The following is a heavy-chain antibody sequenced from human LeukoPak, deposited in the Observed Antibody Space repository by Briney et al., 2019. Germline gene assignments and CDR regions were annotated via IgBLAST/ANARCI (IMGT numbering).Heavy chain of an antibody. CDR1: GFTFNSYE. V-gene: IGHV3-48*03. CDR3: ASVRRGWYRIDY. J-gene: IGHJ4*02. D-gene: IGHD6-19*01. CDR2: ISSSGNTI. Sequence: GGSLRLSCAASGFTFNSYEINWVRHAPRQGLKWVSYISSSGNTIYYADSVKGRFTISRDNAKNSLYLQMNSLRAEDTAVYYCASVRRGWYRIDYWGQGTLVTVSS.